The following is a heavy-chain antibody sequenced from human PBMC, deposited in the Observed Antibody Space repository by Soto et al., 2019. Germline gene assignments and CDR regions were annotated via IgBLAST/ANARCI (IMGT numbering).Heavy chain of an antibody. Sequence: KPSETLSLTCTVSGGSISSGGYYWSWIRQHPGKGLEWIGYTYYSGSTYYNPSLKSRVTISVDTSKNQFSLKLSSVTAADTAVYYCARCQTVRGVVRNGMDVWGQGTTVTVSS. D-gene: IGHD3-3*01. CDR1: GGSISSGGYY. CDR3: ARCQTVRGVVRNGMDV. J-gene: IGHJ6*02. CDR2: TYYSGST. V-gene: IGHV4-31*03.